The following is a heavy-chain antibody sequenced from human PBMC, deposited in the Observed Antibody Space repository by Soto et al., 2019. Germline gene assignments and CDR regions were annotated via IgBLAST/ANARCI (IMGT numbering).Heavy chain of an antibody. J-gene: IGHJ4*02. CDR3: ARDYDILTGPEYYFDY. V-gene: IGHV1-69*04. Sequence: SVKVSCKASGGTFSSYTISWVRQAPGQGLEWMGRIIPILGIANYAQKFQGRVTITADKSTSTAYMELSSLRSEDTAVYYCARDYDILTGPEYYFDYWGQGTLVTVSS. CDR2: IIPILGIA. D-gene: IGHD3-9*01. CDR1: GGTFSSYT.